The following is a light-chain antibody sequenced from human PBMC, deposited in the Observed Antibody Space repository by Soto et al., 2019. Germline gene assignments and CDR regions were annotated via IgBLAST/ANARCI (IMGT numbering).Light chain of an antibody. CDR3: QQYGSSPWT. J-gene: IGKJ1*01. Sequence: ETVLTQSPGTLSLSPGERATLSCRASQTIRSNYLAWYRQTPGHAPGLLIYGASNRATGIADRFSGSGSGTDFTLIISRLEPEDFALYYCQQYGSSPWTFGQGTKVEIK. CDR1: QTIRSNY. CDR2: GAS. V-gene: IGKV3-20*01.